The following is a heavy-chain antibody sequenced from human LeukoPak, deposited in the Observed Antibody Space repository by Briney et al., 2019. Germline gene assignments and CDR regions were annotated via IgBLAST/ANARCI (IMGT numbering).Heavy chain of an antibody. CDR3: ARGVCGGDCYWWYFQH. Sequence: ASVKVSCKASGYTFTGYYMHWVRQAPGQGLEWMGWINPNSGGTNYAQKFQGRVTMTRDTSISTAYMELSRLRSDDTAVYYCARGVCGGDCYWWYFQHWGQGTLVTVSS. CDR1: GYTFTGYY. CDR2: INPNSGGT. J-gene: IGHJ1*01. V-gene: IGHV1-2*02. D-gene: IGHD2-21*02.